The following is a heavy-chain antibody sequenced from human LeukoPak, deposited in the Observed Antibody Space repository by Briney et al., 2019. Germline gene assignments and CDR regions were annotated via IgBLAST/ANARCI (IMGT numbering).Heavy chain of an antibody. CDR1: GFTLSSYD. D-gene: IGHD3-22*01. V-gene: IGHV3-21*01. Sequence: GGSLRLSCAASGFTLSSYDMNWVRQAPGKGLEWVSSISPSGSYIYYADSVKGRFTISRDSSKNSLYLQMNSLRAEDTAVYYCARMRDTYYYDSSGYYPQEDWGQGTLVTVSS. J-gene: IGHJ4*02. CDR3: ARMRDTYYYDSSGYYPQED. CDR2: ISPSGSYI.